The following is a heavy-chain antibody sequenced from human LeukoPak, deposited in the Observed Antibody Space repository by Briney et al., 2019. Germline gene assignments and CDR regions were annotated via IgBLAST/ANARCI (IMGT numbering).Heavy chain of an antibody. CDR2: ISAYNGYT. V-gene: IGHV1-18*01. Sequence: ASVKVSCKASGYTFTNYPIGWVRQAPGQGLEWMGWISAYNGYTNYAQSLQGRVTMTTDTSTSTAYMELRSLRSDDTAMYYCARVGGSYEGLIDYWGQGTLVTVSS. J-gene: IGHJ4*02. CDR1: GYTFTNYP. CDR3: ARVGGSYEGLIDY. D-gene: IGHD1-26*01.